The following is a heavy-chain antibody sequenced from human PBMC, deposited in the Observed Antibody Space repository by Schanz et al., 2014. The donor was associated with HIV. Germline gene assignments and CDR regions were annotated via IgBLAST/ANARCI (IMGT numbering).Heavy chain of an antibody. CDR1: GFTFDSYG. J-gene: IGHJ4*02. D-gene: IGHD3-22*01. Sequence: QVHLVESGGGVVRPGRSLRLSCAASGFTFDSYGMHWVRQAPGKGLEWVAVISYDGTNKVYADSVKGRFAISRDKSKNTLYLQMNSLRVEDTAVYYCAKPEYDSRGNSQSHFDSWGQGTLVTVSS. CDR3: AKPEYDSRGNSQSHFDS. V-gene: IGHV3-30*18. CDR2: ISYDGTNK.